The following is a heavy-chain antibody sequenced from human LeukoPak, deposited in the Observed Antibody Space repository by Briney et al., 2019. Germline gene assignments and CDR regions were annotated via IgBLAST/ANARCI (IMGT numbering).Heavy chain of an antibody. CDR1: GFTVSSNY. CDR3: ARGYSSSWYGD. D-gene: IGHD6-13*01. CDR2: IYTGGST. V-gene: IGHV3-66*01. J-gene: IGHJ4*02. Sequence: GGSLRLSCXAXGFTVSSNYMSWVRQAPGKGLEWVSVIYTGGSTHYADSVKGRFTISRDNSKNTLYLQMNSLRVEDTAVYYCARGYSSSWYGDWGQGALVTVSS.